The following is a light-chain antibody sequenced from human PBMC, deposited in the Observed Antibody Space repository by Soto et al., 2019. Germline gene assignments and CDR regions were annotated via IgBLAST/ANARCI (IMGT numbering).Light chain of an antibody. J-gene: IGKJ5*01. CDR3: QQLNSYLAIT. Sequence: DIQMTQSPSSLSASVVNRVNLTFHASQDIATYLNWYQQKPGKAPNLLIYAASTLQSGVPSRFSGSGSGTDFTLTISSLQPEDFATYYCQQLNSYLAITFGQGTRLEIK. CDR1: QDIATY. V-gene: IGKV1-9*01. CDR2: AAS.